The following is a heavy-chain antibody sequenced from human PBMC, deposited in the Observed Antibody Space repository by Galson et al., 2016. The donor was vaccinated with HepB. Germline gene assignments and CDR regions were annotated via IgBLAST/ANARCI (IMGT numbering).Heavy chain of an antibody. V-gene: IGHV3-23*01. CDR1: GFTFTAQA. Sequence: SLRLSCAASGFTFTAQAMNWVRQAPGKGLEWVASLSSNEGRTYYADSVKGRFTVSRDISQNILYLQMNSLRVDDTAIYYCAKHRGGSAWPIFDYWGPGTPVTISS. CDR3: AKHRGGSAWPIFDY. CDR2: LSSNEGRT. J-gene: IGHJ4*02.